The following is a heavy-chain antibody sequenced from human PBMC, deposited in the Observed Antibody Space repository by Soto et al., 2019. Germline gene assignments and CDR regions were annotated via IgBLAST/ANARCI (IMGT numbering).Heavy chain of an antibody. CDR1: GFTFTNYA. CDR2: ISGSAGGT. V-gene: IGHV3-23*01. Sequence: SLRLSCAASGFTFTNYAMSWVRQAPGKGLEWVSVISGSAGGTYYADSVKGRFTISRDNSKNTLYLQMNSLRAEDTAVYYCARPYKVATNRYYYYYGMDVWGQGTTVTVSS. D-gene: IGHD5-12*01. CDR3: ARPYKVATNRYYYYYGMDV. J-gene: IGHJ6*02.